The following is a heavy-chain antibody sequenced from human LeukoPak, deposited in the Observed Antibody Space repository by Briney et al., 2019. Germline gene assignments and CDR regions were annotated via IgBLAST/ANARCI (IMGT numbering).Heavy chain of an antibody. V-gene: IGHV4-61*05. CDR3: ARGSSGWSPTAIYYYYYYMDV. CDR1: GGSISSSSYY. CDR2: IYYSGST. D-gene: IGHD6-19*01. Sequence: SETLSLTCTVSGGSISSSSYYWGWIRQPPGKGLEWIGYIYYSGSTNYNPSLKSRVTISVDTSKNQFSLKLSSVTAADTAVYYCARGSSGWSPTAIYYYYYYMDVWGKGTTVTVSS. J-gene: IGHJ6*03.